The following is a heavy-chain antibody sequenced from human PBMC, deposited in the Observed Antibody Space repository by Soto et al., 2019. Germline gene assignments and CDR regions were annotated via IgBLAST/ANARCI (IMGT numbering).Heavy chain of an antibody. CDR3: ARTSSKYDSSGPHDY. Sequence: PSETLSLTCTVSGGSISSGGYYWSWIRQHPGKGLEWIGYIYYSGSTYYNPSLKSRVTISVDTSKNQFSLKLSSVTAADTAVYYCARTSSKYDSSGPHDYWGQGTLVTVSS. CDR1: GGSISSGGYY. D-gene: IGHD3-22*01. V-gene: IGHV4-31*03. CDR2: IYYSGST. J-gene: IGHJ4*02.